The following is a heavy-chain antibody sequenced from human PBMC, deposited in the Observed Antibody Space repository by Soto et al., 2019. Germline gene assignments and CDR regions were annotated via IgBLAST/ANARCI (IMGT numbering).Heavy chain of an antibody. J-gene: IGHJ6*02. V-gene: IGHV4-34*01. D-gene: IGHD3-10*01. CDR1: GGSFSGYY. CDR2: INHSGST. Sequence: ETLSLTCAVYGGSFSGYYWSWIRQPPGKGLEWIGEINHSGSTNYNPSLKSRVTISVDTSKNQFSLKLSSVTAADTAVYYCARSEYRVTMVRGAPAYYYYGMDVWGQGTTVTVSS. CDR3: ARSEYRVTMVRGAPAYYYYGMDV.